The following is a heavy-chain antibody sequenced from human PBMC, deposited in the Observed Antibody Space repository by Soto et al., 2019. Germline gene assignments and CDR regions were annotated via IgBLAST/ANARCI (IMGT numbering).Heavy chain of an antibody. Sequence: QVQLVQSGAEVKKPGASVKVSCKASGYTFTSYDINWVRQATGQGLEWMGWMNPNSGNTGYAQKFQGRVTMTRNTSISTAYMELRSLRSEDTAVYYCARRRGSSRLNWFDPWGQGTLVTVSS. J-gene: IGHJ5*02. CDR1: GYTFTSYD. D-gene: IGHD6-13*01. CDR2: MNPNSGNT. V-gene: IGHV1-8*01. CDR3: ARRRGSSRLNWFDP.